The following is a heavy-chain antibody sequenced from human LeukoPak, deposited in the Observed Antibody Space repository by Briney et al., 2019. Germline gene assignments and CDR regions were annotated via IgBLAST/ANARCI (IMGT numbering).Heavy chain of an antibody. CDR2: ISGSGGST. D-gene: IGHD6-13*01. Sequence: GGSLRLYGAASGFTFSSYAMSWLRQAPGKGLEWVSAISGSGGSTYYADSVKGRFTISRDNSKNTLYLQMNSLRAEDTAVYYCAKVFGGAAADIWGQGTMVTVSS. J-gene: IGHJ3*02. V-gene: IGHV3-23*01. CDR3: AKVFGGAAADI. CDR1: GFTFSSYA.